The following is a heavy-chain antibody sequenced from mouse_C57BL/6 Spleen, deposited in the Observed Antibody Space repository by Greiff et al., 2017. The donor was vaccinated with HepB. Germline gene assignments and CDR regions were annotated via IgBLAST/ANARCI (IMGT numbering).Heavy chain of an antibody. CDR1: GFTFSSYT. Sequence: EVKLVESGGGLVKPGGSLKLSCAASGFTFSSYTMSWVRQTPEKRLEWVATISGGGGNTYYPDSVKGRFTISRDNAKNTLYLQKSSLRSEDTALYYCARHPGSSGPFDYWGQGTTLTVSS. D-gene: IGHD3-2*02. J-gene: IGHJ2*01. CDR2: ISGGGGNT. CDR3: ARHPGSSGPFDY. V-gene: IGHV5-9*01.